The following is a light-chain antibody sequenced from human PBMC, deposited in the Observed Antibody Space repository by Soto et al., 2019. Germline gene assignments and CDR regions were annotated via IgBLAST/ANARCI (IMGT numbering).Light chain of an antibody. V-gene: IGKV1-39*01. J-gene: IGKJ1*01. CDR2: AAS. CDR3: QQSYSTPRT. Sequence: DIQMTQSPSSLSASVGDRVTIACRASQSIAGYLNWYQQKPGNAPKLLIYAASSLQSGVPSRFSGSGSGTDFTLTISSLQPEDFATYYCQQSYSTPRTFGQGTKVEIK. CDR1: QSIAGY.